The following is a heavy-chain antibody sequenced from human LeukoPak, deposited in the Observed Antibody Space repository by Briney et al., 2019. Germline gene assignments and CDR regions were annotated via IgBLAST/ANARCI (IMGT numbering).Heavy chain of an antibody. CDR2: INPSGGST. Sequence: ASVKVSCKASGYTFTSYYMHWVRQAPGQGLEWMGIINPSGGSTSYAQKFQGRVTMTRDTSTSTVYMELSSLRSEDTAVYYCARDGSGIEYWFDPWGQGTLVTVS. CDR1: GYTFTSYY. V-gene: IGHV1-46*01. CDR3: ARDGSGIEYWFDP. J-gene: IGHJ5*02. D-gene: IGHD3-10*01.